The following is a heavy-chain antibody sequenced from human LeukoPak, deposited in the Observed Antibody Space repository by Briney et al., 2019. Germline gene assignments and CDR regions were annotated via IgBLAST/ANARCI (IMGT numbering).Heavy chain of an antibody. D-gene: IGHD3-10*01. Sequence: SETLSLTCRVSGVSISSGSNYWGWIRQPPGTTLEWIGSIYSSGSTYYNSSLKSRVIILIDTAKNHFSLNLSSVTAADTAVYYYARSDGYGLVGIWGQGTMVTVSS. CDR1: GVSISSGSNY. V-gene: IGHV4-39*07. CDR3: ARSDGYGLVGI. CDR2: IYSSGST. J-gene: IGHJ3*02.